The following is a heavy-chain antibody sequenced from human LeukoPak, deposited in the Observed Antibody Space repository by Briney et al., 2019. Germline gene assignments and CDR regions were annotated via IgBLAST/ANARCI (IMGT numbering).Heavy chain of an antibody. J-gene: IGHJ3*02. CDR1: GGSFSGYY. Sequence: SETLSLTCAVYGGSFSGYYWSWIRQPPGKGLEWIGEINHSGSTNYNPSLKSRVTISVDTSKSQFSLRLSSVTAADTAVYYCARVTYYYDSSVYYNLQSGAFDIWGQGTMVTVSS. D-gene: IGHD3-22*01. CDR2: INHSGST. CDR3: ARVTYYYDSSVYYNLQSGAFDI. V-gene: IGHV4-34*01.